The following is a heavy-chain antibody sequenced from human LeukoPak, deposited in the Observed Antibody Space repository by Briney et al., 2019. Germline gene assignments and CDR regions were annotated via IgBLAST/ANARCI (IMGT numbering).Heavy chain of an antibody. Sequence: SETLSLTCAVYGGSFSGYYWSWIRQPPGKGLEWIGEINHSGSTNYNPSLKSRVTISVDTSKNQFSLKLSSVTAADTAVYYCARWIQLWSNWFDPWGQGTLVTVSS. D-gene: IGHD5-18*01. CDR2: INHSGST. CDR1: GGSFSGYY. CDR3: ARWIQLWSNWFDP. V-gene: IGHV4-34*01. J-gene: IGHJ5*02.